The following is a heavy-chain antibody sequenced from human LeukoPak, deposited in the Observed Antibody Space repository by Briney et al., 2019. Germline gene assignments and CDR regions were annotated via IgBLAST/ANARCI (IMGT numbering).Heavy chain of an antibody. D-gene: IGHD3-10*01. V-gene: IGHV1-24*01. Sequence: ASVKVSCKVSGYTLTELSMHWVRQAPGKGLEWMGGFDPEGGETIYAQKFQGRVTMTEDTSTDTAYMELSSLRSEDTAVYYCAGYGSGRAYYYYYMDVWGKGTTVTVSS. J-gene: IGHJ6*03. CDR3: AGYGSGRAYYYYYMDV. CDR1: GYTLTELS. CDR2: FDPEGGET.